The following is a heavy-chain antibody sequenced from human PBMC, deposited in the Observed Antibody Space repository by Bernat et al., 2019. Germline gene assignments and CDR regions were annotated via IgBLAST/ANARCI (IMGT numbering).Heavy chain of an antibody. V-gene: IGHV3-21*04. D-gene: IGHD3-22*01. J-gene: IGHJ3*02. CDR2: ISSSSSYI. CDR1: GFTFSSYS. Sequence: EVQLVESGGGLVKPGGSLRLSCAASGFTFSSYSMNWVRQAPGKGLEWVSSISSSSSYIYYADSVKGRFTISRDNAKNSLYLQMNSLRAEDTAVYYCARRITMIVVVSDAFDIWGQGTMVTVSS. CDR3: ARRITMIVVVSDAFDI.